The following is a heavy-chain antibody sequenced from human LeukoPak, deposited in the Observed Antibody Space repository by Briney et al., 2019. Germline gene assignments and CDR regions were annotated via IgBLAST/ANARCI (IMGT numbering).Heavy chain of an antibody. J-gene: IGHJ4*02. CDR3: ARDGRSYCGGDCYDY. V-gene: IGHV3-20*01. Sequence: GGSLRLSCAASGFTFSSYAMNWVRQAPGKGLEWVSGINWNGGSTGYADSVKGRFTISRDNAKNSLYLQMNSLRAEDTALYHCARDGRSYCGGDCYDYWGQGTLVTVSS. CDR2: INWNGGST. CDR1: GFTFSSYA. D-gene: IGHD2-21*01.